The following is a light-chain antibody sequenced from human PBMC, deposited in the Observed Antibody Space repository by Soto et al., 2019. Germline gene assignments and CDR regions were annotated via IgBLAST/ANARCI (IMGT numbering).Light chain of an antibody. V-gene: IGLV2-23*01. CDR1: SSDVGSYNL. J-gene: IGLJ1*01. CDR2: EGS. Sequence: QSVLTQPASVSGSPGQSITISCTGTSSDVGSYNLVSWYQQHPGKAPKLMIYEGSKRPSGVSNCFSGSKSGNTASLTISGLQAEDEADYYCCSYAGSTTYVFGPGTKVTVL. CDR3: CSYAGSTTYV.